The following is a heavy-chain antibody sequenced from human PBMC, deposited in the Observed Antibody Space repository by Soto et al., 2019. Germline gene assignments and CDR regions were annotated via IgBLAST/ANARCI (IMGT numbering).Heavy chain of an antibody. Sequence: QEQLVESGGGVVQPGTSLRLSCATTGFSFSIYGMHWVRQAPGKGLEWVAFMSSDGSTAHYADSMKGRFTITRDNSNNIVFQHLNSLTVDDTAVYHCARDGPYRNVEDNWGQGTLVTVSS. CDR1: GFSFSIYG. J-gene: IGHJ4*02. D-gene: IGHD3-16*02. CDR2: MSSDGSTA. CDR3: ARDGPYRNVEDN. V-gene: IGHV3-33*08.